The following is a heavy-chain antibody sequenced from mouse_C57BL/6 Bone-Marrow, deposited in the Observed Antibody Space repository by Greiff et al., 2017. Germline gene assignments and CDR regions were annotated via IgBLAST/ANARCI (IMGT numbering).Heavy chain of an antibody. J-gene: IGHJ3*01. CDR3: ARWGLRPFAY. V-gene: IGHV1-50*01. D-gene: IGHD2-4*01. CDR2: IDPSDSYT. CDR1: GYTFTSYW. Sequence: VQLQQPGAELVKPGASVKLSCKASGYTFTSYWMQWVKQRPGQGLEWIGEIDPSDSYTNYNQKFKGKATLTVDTSSSTAYMQLSSLTSEDSAVYYCARWGLRPFAYWGQGTLVTVSA.